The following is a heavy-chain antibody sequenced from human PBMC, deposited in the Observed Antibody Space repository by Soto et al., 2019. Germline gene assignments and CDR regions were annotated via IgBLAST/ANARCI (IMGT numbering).Heavy chain of an antibody. V-gene: IGHV1-69*04. J-gene: IGHJ4*02. CDR2: IIPILGIA. CDR1: GGTFSSYT. D-gene: IGHD3-3*01. Sequence: SVKVSCKASGGTFSSYTISWVRQAPGQGLEWMGRIIPILGIANYAQKFQGRVTITADKPTSTAYMELSSLRSEDTAVYYCARDLDYDFWSGQPLWYWGQGTLVTVPS. CDR3: ARDLDYDFWSGQPLWY.